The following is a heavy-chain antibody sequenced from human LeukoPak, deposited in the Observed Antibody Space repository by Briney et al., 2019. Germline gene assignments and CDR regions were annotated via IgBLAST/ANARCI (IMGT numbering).Heavy chain of an antibody. D-gene: IGHD1-1*01. CDR2: IYYSGST. CDR3: ARERDDRYYFDY. J-gene: IGHJ4*02. V-gene: IGHV4-59*01. Sequence: SETLTLTCTVSGGSISSYYWSWIRQPPGKGLEWIGYIYYSGSTNYNPSLKSRVTISVDTSKNQFSLKLSSVTAADTAVYYCARERDDRYYFDYWGQGTLVTVSS. CDR1: GGSISSYY.